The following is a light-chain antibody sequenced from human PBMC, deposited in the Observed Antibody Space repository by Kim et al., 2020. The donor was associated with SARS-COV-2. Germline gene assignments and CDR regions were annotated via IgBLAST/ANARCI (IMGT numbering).Light chain of an antibody. CDR1: NIGSKS. V-gene: IGLV3-21*04. CDR3: QVWDSSSDHLWV. Sequence: PGKTARITCGGNNIGSKSVHWYQQKPAQAPVLVIYYDSDRTSGIPERFSGSNSGNTATLTISRVEAGDEADYYCQVWDSSSDHLWVFGGGTQLTVL. J-gene: IGLJ3*02. CDR2: YDS.